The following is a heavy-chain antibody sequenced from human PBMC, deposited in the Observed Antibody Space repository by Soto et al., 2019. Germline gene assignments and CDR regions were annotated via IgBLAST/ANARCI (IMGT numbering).Heavy chain of an antibody. CDR2: INGDGSQE. CDR3: LSGGAYSS. J-gene: IGHJ3*01. V-gene: IGHV3-7*01. Sequence: EVQLVESGGGMVQPGGSLRLSCAASGFAFSNYWMNWVRQAPGKGLEWVANINGDGSQEYFVYSVKGRFTISRDNSKNSLYLQMNNLRAEDTALYYCLSGGAYSSWGQGTMVTVSS. D-gene: IGHD2-15*01. CDR1: GFAFSNYW.